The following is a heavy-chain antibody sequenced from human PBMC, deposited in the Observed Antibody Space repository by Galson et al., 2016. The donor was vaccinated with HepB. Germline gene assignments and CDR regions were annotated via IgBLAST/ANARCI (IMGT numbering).Heavy chain of an antibody. Sequence: CAISGDSVTNDDTIWNWIRQSPSRGLEWLGRTYYRSQGINEYAVSVKSRITINSDTSRNQFSLQLDSVTPDDTAAYFCTRGYMHTGMNVWGQGTTVTVSS. J-gene: IGHJ6*02. V-gene: IGHV6-1*01. CDR2: TYYRSQGIN. D-gene: IGHD5-18*01. CDR1: GDSVTNDDTI. CDR3: TRGYMHTGMNV.